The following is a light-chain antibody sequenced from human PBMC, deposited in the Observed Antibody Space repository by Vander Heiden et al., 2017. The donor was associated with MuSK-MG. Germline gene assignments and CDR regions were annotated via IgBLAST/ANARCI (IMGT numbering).Light chain of an antibody. J-gene: IGKJ1*01. V-gene: IGKV2-28*01. CDR2: LGS. Sequence: DIGMTQSPLCLPVTPGEPASISCRSSQSLLHSNGYNYLDWYLQKPGQSPQLLIYLGSNRASGAPDRFSGRGSGTDFTLKISRVEAEDVGVYYCRQALQTPRTFGQGTKVEIK. CDR1: QSLLHSNGYNY. CDR3: RQALQTPRT.